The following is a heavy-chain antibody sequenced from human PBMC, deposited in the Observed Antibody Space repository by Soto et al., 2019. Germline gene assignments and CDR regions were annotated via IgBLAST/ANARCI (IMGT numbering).Heavy chain of an antibody. CDR1: GGTFSTNT. V-gene: IGHV1-69*02. Sequence: VQLVQSGAEVKKPGSSVKVSCKASGGTFSTNTISWVRQAPGQGLEWMGRIIPIFGMTKYAQNFQGRVTXTXDXXTSTAYRELSSLRSEDTAIYYCARGSPAPTYYLASWGQGTLVSVSS. CDR2: IIPIFGMT. J-gene: IGHJ4*02. D-gene: IGHD6-6*01. CDR3: ARGSPAPTYYLAS.